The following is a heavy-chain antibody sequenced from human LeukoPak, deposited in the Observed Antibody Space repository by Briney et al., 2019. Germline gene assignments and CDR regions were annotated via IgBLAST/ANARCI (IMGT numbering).Heavy chain of an antibody. V-gene: IGHV1-2*02. CDR3: ARGRGSYGSGINRLDP. J-gene: IGHJ5*02. D-gene: IGHD3-10*01. CDR2: MNPTSGGT. CDR1: GYGFSDHY. Sequence: ASVKVSCKASGYGFSDHYIHWVRQAPGQGPEWMGRMNPTSGGTQFAQKFRDRVTMTRDTSITTAYMELTRLTHDDTAVYYCARGRGSYGSGINRLDPWGQGTLVTVSS.